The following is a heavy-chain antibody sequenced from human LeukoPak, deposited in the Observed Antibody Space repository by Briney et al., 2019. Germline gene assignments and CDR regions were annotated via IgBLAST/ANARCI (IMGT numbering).Heavy chain of an antibody. CDR2: ISWNSGSI. Sequence: GGSLRLSCAASGFTFSSYWMSWVRQAPGKGLEWVSGISWNSGSIGYADSVKGRFTISRDNSKNTLYLQMNSLRAEDTAVYYCAKDGRTHSSGYYYVNWFDPWGQGTLVTVSS. D-gene: IGHD3-22*01. V-gene: IGHV3-23*01. CDR1: GFTFSSYW. J-gene: IGHJ5*02. CDR3: AKDGRTHSSGYYYVNWFDP.